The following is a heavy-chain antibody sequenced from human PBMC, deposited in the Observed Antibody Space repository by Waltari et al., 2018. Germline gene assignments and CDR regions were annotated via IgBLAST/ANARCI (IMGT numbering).Heavy chain of an antibody. CDR2: MHTNGNT. CDR1: GASVSSYS. CDR3: ARLPTGYPNWVDP. D-gene: IGHD6-13*01. J-gene: IGHJ5*02. Sequence: QLQLQESGPGLVKPSETLSLSCFVSGASVSSYSWAWIRQSPGKGLEWIGNMHTNGNTYYNPSLNSRVSISVDMSKNQFSLKLSSLTAADTAVYYCARLPTGYPNWVDPWGQGTLVTVSS. V-gene: IGHV4-39*01.